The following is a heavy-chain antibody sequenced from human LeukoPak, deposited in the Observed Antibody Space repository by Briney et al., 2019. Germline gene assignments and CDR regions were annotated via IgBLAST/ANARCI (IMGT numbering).Heavy chain of an antibody. CDR3: ARDLSYSLEY. CDR1: GFTFNNYW. J-gene: IGHJ4*02. Sequence: GGSLRLSCAASGFTFNNYWMHWVRHAPGKGLVWVSRIKSDGSSTTYADSVKGRFTISRDNAKNTLYLQMNSLRAEDTAVYYCARDLSYSLEYWGQGTLVTVSS. D-gene: IGHD3-10*01. V-gene: IGHV3-74*01. CDR2: IKSDGSST.